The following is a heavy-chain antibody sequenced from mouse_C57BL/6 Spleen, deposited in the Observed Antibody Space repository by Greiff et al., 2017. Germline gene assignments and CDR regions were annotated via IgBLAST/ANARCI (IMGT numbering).Heavy chain of an antibody. V-gene: IGHV1-26*01. D-gene: IGHD1-1*01. CDR1: GYTFTDYY. CDR3: ARGRSYYYGSSLAY. Sequence: VQLQQSGPELVKPGASVKISCKASGYTFTDYYMNWVKQSHGKSLEWIGDINPNNGGTSYNQKFKGKATLTVDKSSSTAYMELRSLTSEDSAVYYCARGRSYYYGSSLAYWGQGTLVTVSA. CDR2: INPNNGGT. J-gene: IGHJ3*01.